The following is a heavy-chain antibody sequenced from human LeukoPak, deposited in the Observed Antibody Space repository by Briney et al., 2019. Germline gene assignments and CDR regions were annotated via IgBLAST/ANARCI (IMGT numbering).Heavy chain of an antibody. V-gene: IGHV4-59*01. D-gene: IGHD3-16*02. CDR1: GGSISSYY. J-gene: IGHJ4*02. CDR2: ISYSGST. CDR3: ARYIWGSYPTFEDY. Sequence: KPSETLSLTCTVSGGSISSYYWSWIRQPPGKGLEWIGYISYSGSTNYNPSLKSRVTISVDTSKNQFSLKLNSVTAAGTAVYYCARYIWGSYPTFEDYWGQGSLVTVSS.